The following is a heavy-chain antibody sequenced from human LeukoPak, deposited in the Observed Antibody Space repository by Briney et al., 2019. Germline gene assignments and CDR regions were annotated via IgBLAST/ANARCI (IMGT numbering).Heavy chain of an antibody. J-gene: IGHJ6*03. CDR3: ARGLPRYCSSTSCVPYGDFYYYYYMDV. CDR2: IYTSGST. V-gene: IGHV4-61*02. Sequence: SETLSLTCAVSGYSISSGYYWGWIRQPAGKGLEWIGRIYTSGSTNYNPSLKSRVTISVDTSKNQFSLKLSSVTAADTAVYYCARGLPRYCSSTSCVPYGDFYYYYYMDVWGKGTTVTVSS. D-gene: IGHD2-2*01. CDR1: GYSISSGYY.